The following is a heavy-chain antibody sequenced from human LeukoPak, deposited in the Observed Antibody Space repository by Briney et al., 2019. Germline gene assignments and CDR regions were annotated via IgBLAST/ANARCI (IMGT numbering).Heavy chain of an antibody. CDR3: ARRYYDSSGSFFDY. J-gene: IGHJ4*02. CDR2: ISSSSSYI. D-gene: IGHD3-22*01. V-gene: IGHV3-21*01. Sequence: PGGSLRLSCAASGFTFSSYSMNWVRQAPGKGLELVSSISSSSSYIYYADSVKGRFTISRDNAKNSLYLQMNSLRAEVTAVYYCARRYYDSSGSFFDYWGQGTLVTVSS. CDR1: GFTFSSYS.